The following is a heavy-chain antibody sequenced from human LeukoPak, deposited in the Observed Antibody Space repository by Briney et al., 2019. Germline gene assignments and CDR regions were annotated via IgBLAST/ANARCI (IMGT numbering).Heavy chain of an antibody. Sequence: SVKVSCKASGDTFSSYAISWGRQAPGQGLEWMGGIIPIFGTANYAQKFQGRATITTDESTSTAYMELSSLRSEDTAVYYCARGSYYGSGSYYSPLDYWGQGTLVTVSS. CDR3: ARGSYYGSGSYYSPLDY. CDR1: GDTFSSYA. CDR2: IIPIFGTA. J-gene: IGHJ4*02. D-gene: IGHD3-10*01. V-gene: IGHV1-69*05.